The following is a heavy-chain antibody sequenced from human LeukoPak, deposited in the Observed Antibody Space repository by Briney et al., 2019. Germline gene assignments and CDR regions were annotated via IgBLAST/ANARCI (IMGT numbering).Heavy chain of an antibody. V-gene: IGHV1-2*02. J-gene: IGHJ3*02. CDR3: ARDLAVAGNIAFDI. CDR1: GYTFTGYY. CDR2: INPNSGGT. D-gene: IGHD6-19*01. Sequence: GASVKVSCKASGYTFTGYYMHWVRQAPGQGLEWMGWINPNSGGTNYAQKFQGRVTMTRDTSISTAYMELSRLRSDDTAVYYCARDLAVAGNIAFDIWGQGTMVTVPS.